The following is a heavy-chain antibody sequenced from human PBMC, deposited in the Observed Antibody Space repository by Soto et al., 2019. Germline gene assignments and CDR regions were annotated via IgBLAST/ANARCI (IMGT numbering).Heavy chain of an antibody. CDR3: ARDRPYMVRGAVGINYYYYYMDV. J-gene: IGHJ6*03. Sequence: EVQLVESGGGLVQPGGSLRLSCAASGFTFSSYWMSWVRQAPGKGLEWVANIKQDGSEKYYVDSVKGRFTISRDNAKNSLYLQVNSLRAEDTAVYYCARDRPYMVRGAVGINYYYYYMDVWGKGTTVTVSS. D-gene: IGHD3-10*01. V-gene: IGHV3-7*01. CDR2: IKQDGSEK. CDR1: GFTFSSYW.